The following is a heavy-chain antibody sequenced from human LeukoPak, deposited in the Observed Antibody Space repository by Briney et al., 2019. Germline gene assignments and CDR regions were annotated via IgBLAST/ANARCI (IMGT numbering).Heavy chain of an antibody. CDR3: ARGRGRSYFDY. CDR1: GGSFSGYY. Sequence: SETLSLTCAVYGGSFSGYYWSWIRQPPGKGLEWIGEINHSGSTNHNPSLKSRVTISVDTSKNQFSLKLSSVTAADTAVYYCARGRGRSYFDYWGQGTLVTVSS. D-gene: IGHD3-10*01. J-gene: IGHJ4*02. V-gene: IGHV4-34*01. CDR2: INHSGST.